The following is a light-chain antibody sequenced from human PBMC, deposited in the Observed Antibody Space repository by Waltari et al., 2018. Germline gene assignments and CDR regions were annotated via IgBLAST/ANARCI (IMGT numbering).Light chain of an antibody. J-gene: IGLJ1*01. CDR1: ALHKKN. Sequence: SHELTYPPSVSVSPGQTARTTSPGEALHKKNAYWDQQKSGQAPVLVIYEDSKRPPGIPERFSGSSSGTLATLTISGAQVEDEADYYCYSTDSSADYYVFGTGTKVTVL. CDR3: YSTDSSADYYV. V-gene: IGLV3-10*01. CDR2: EDS.